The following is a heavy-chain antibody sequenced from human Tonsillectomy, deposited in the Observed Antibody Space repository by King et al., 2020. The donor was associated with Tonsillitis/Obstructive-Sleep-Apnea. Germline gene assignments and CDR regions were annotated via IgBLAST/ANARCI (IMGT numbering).Heavy chain of an antibody. CDR3: ARHGIVVVPGAMVWDYGMDV. D-gene: IGHD2-2*01. CDR2: IYYSGST. V-gene: IGHV4-39*01. CDR1: GGSISSSSYY. J-gene: IGHJ6*02. Sequence: LQLQESGPGLVKPSETLSLTCTVSGGSISSSSYYWGWIRQPPGKGLEWIGSIYYSGSTYYNPSLKSRVTISVDTSKNQFSLKLSSVTAADTAVYYCARHGIVVVPGAMVWDYGMDVWGQGTTVTVSS.